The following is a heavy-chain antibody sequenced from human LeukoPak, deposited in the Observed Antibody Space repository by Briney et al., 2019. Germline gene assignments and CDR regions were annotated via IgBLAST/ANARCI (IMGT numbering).Heavy chain of an antibody. V-gene: IGHV3-23*01. CDR2: ISGSGGST. D-gene: IGHD3-22*01. Sequence: GSLRLSCAASGFTFSSYAMSWVRQAPGKGLEWVSAISGSGGSTYYADSVKGRFTISRDNSKNTLYLQMNSLRAEDTAVYYCAKTPQYYYDSSGLGVWPGYFDYWGQGTLVTVSS. J-gene: IGHJ4*02. CDR1: GFTFSSYA. CDR3: AKTPQYYYDSSGLGVWPGYFDY.